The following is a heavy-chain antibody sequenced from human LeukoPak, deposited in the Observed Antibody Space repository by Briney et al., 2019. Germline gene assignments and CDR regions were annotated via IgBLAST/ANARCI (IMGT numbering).Heavy chain of an antibody. Sequence: SETLSLTCTVSGGSISSSSYSWGWIRQPPGKGLEWIGSIYYSGSTYYNPSLKSRVTISVDTSKNQFSLKLSSVTAADTAVYYCARRAARRNDAFDIWGQGTMVTVSS. CDR2: IYYSGST. CDR3: ARRAARRNDAFDI. V-gene: IGHV4-39*01. D-gene: IGHD6-6*01. CDR1: GGSISSSSYS. J-gene: IGHJ3*02.